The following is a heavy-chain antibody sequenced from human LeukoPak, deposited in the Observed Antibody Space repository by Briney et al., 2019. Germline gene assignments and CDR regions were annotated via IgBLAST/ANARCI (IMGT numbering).Heavy chain of an antibody. CDR1: GFTFSSYG. CDR2: IWYDGSNK. V-gene: IGHV3-33*01. CDR3: ARDKNWFDP. J-gene: IGHJ5*02. Sequence: QPGGSLRLSCAASGFTFSSYGMHWVRQAPGKGLEGVAVIWYDGSNKYYADSVKGRFTISRDNSKNTLYLQMNSLRAEDTAVYYCARDKNWFDPWGQGTLVTVSS.